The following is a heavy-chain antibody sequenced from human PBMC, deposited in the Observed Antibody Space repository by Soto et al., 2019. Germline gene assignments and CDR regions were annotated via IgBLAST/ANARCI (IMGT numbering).Heavy chain of an antibody. D-gene: IGHD3-22*01. V-gene: IGHV4-31*03. Sequence: SETLSLTCTVSGGSISSGGYYWSWIRQHPGKGLEWIGYIYYSGSTYYNPSLKSRVTISVDTSKNQFSLKLSSVTAADTAVYYCARTRYYYDSSGYSPRAFDIWGQGTMVTVSS. CDR2: IYYSGST. J-gene: IGHJ3*02. CDR3: ARTRYYYDSSGYSPRAFDI. CDR1: GGSISSGGYY.